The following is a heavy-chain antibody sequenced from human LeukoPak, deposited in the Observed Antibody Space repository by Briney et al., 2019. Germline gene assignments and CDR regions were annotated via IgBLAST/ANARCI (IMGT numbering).Heavy chain of an antibody. CDR2: IYTGGNT. CDR3: ARVGCSTTSCYGDY. J-gene: IGHJ4*02. D-gene: IGHD2-2*01. CDR1: GIXVSSTY. V-gene: IGHV3-53*01. Sequence: GGSLRLSCAASGIXVSSTYISWVRQAPGKGLEWVSVIYTGGNTDYADSVKGRFTISRDNPKNTLYLQMNGLRAEDTAVYYCARVGCSTTSCYGDYWGQGTLVTVSS.